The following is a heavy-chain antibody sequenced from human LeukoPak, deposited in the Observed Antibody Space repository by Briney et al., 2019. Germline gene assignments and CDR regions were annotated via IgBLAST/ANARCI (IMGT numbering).Heavy chain of an antibody. V-gene: IGHV1-18*01. J-gene: IGHJ6*03. Sequence: ASVKVSCKASGYTFTSYGISWVRQAPGQGLEWMGWISAYNGNTNYAQRLQGRVTMTTDTSTSTAYMELRSLRSDDTAIYYCARGAEGGSSMRLRYYYYYMDVWGKGITVTVSS. CDR1: GYTFTSYG. CDR2: ISAYNGNT. D-gene: IGHD2-15*01. CDR3: ARGAEGGSSMRLRYYYYYMDV.